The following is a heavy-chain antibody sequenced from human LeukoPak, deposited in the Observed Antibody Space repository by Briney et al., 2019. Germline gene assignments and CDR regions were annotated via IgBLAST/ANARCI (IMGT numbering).Heavy chain of an antibody. D-gene: IGHD5-24*01. CDR3: ARGLPKRDTRWLQLRVVERTNWFDP. Sequence: ASVKVSCKASGYTFTSYDINWVRQATGQGLEWMGWMNPNSGNTGYAQKFQGRVTMTRNTSISTAYMELSSLRSEDTAVYYCARGLPKRDTRWLQLRVVERTNWFDPWGQGTLVTVSS. CDR1: GYTFTSYD. CDR2: MNPNSGNT. J-gene: IGHJ5*02. V-gene: IGHV1-8*01.